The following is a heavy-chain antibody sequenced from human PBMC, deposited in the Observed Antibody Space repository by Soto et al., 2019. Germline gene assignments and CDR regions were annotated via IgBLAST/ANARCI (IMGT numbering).Heavy chain of an antibody. CDR1: GFIFSSYA. Sequence: GGSLRLSCAASGFIFSSYALHWVRQAPGKGLEWVALISYDGSNKYYADSVKGRFTISRDNSKNTLYLQMNSLRPEDTAVYHCARDQGGTTLYYHGMDVWGQGTTVTVSS. CDR3: ARDQGGTTLYYHGMDV. D-gene: IGHD1-7*01. J-gene: IGHJ6*02. V-gene: IGHV3-30-3*01. CDR2: ISYDGSNK.